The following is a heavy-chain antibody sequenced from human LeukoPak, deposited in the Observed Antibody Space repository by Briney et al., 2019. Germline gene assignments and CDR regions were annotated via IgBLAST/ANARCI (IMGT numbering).Heavy chain of an antibody. Sequence: GGSLRLSCAASGFTFSSYAMSWVRQAPGKGLEGVSAISGSGGSTYYADSVKGRFTISRDNSKNTLYLQMNSLRAEDTAVYYCANKPPYDSSGYYYRGAFDIWGQGTMVTVSS. CDR1: GFTFSSYA. J-gene: IGHJ3*02. V-gene: IGHV3-23*01. CDR2: ISGSGGST. CDR3: ANKPPYDSSGYYYRGAFDI. D-gene: IGHD3-22*01.